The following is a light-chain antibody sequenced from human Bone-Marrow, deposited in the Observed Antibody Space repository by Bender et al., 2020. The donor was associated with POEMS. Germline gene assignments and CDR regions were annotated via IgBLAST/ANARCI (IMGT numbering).Light chain of an antibody. V-gene: IGLV2-14*03. CDR1: SSDIGIYNF. Sequence: QSALTQPASVSGSPGQSITISCTGTSSDIGIYNFVSWYQQHPGKAPKLIIFDVSNRPSGVSNRFSGSESGNTASLTISGLQAEDEADYYCSSYTITSTWVFGGGTKLTVL. CDR2: DVS. J-gene: IGLJ3*02. CDR3: SSYTITSTWV.